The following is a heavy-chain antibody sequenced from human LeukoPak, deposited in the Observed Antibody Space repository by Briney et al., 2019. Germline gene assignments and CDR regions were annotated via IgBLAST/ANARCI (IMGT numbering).Heavy chain of an antibody. J-gene: IGHJ4*02. CDR3: ARDWIDRSLDY. Sequence: GGSLRLSCAASGFKFNSYWMTWVRQAPGKGLEWVAVLSPHANYEYYADSVQGRFTISRDDSKNTVYLQMNSLRDEETAVYYCARDWIDRSLDYWGLGTLVTVSS. CDR2: LSPHANYE. CDR1: GFKFNSYW. D-gene: IGHD2-2*03. V-gene: IGHV3-33*08.